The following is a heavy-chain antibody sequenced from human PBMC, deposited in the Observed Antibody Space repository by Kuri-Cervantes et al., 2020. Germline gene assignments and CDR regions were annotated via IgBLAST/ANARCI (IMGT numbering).Heavy chain of an antibody. Sequence: GESLKISCGASGFTFSKYWMHWVRQSPEKGLVWVSRINGDGSSTSYADSVKGRFTISRDNAKKSLYLQMNSLRAEDTALYYCARDWSMEVWGKGTTVTVSS. J-gene: IGHJ6*03. V-gene: IGHV3-74*01. CDR2: INGDGSST. CDR3: ARDWSMEV. CDR1: GFTFSKYW. D-gene: IGHD3-3*01.